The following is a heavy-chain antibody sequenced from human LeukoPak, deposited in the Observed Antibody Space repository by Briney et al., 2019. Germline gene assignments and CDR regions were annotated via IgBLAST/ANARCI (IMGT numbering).Heavy chain of an antibody. V-gene: IGHV3-49*04. J-gene: IGHJ2*01. CDR1: GFTFGDFA. Sequence: PGGSLRLSCTASGFTFGDFAMSWVRQAPGKGLEWVSFIRSKAYGGTTEYAASVKGRFTISRDDSKSIAYLQMNSLKTEDTAVYYCTRDNAAAGSYWYFDLWSRGTLVTVSS. CDR3: TRDNAAAGSYWYFDL. CDR2: IRSKAYGGTT. D-gene: IGHD6-13*01.